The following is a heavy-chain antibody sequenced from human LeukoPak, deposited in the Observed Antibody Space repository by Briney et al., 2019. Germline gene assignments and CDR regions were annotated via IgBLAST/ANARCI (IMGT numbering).Heavy chain of an antibody. CDR2: ISAYNGNT. Sequence: ASVKVSCKASGYTFTSYGISWVRQAPGRGLEWVGWISAYNGNTNYAQKLQGRVTMTTDTSTSTAYMELRSLRSGDTAVYYCARGRSFMVRGVMGWFDPWGQGTLVTVSS. CDR1: GYTFTSYG. J-gene: IGHJ5*02. V-gene: IGHV1-18*01. CDR3: ARGRSFMVRGVMGWFDP. D-gene: IGHD3-10*01.